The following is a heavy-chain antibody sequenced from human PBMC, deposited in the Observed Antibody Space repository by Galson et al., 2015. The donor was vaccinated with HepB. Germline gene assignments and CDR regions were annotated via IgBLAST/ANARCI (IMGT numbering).Heavy chain of an antibody. CDR2: MSNSGSTK. J-gene: IGHJ6*02. CDR1: GFTFSSYN. D-gene: IGHD3-10*01. Sequence: SLRLSCAASGFTFSSYNMNRVRQAPGKGLEWISYMSNSGSTKYYADSVKGRFTIYRDNAKNSMDLQMNSLRAEDTAVYYCARDRGDSGSYLSYFYDMDVWGQGTTVTVSS. CDR3: ARDRGDSGSYLSYFYDMDV. V-gene: IGHV3-48*04.